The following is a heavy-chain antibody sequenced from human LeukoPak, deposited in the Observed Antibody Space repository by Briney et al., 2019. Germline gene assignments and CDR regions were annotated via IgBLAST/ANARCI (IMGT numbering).Heavy chain of an antibody. V-gene: IGHV4-34*01. CDR1: GGSFSGYY. D-gene: IGHD3-22*01. Sequence: PSETLSLTCAVYGGSFSGYYWSWIRQPPGKGLEWIAEINHSGSTNYNPSLKSRVTISVDTSKNQFSLKLSSVTAADTAVYYCARGRDYYDSSGYYYFDYWGQGTLVTVSS. CDR3: ARGRDYYDSSGYYYFDY. CDR2: INHSGST. J-gene: IGHJ4*02.